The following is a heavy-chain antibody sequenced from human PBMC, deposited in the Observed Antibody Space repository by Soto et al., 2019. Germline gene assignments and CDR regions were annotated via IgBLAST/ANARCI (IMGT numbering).Heavy chain of an antibody. CDR3: ARVRSYGDYSGYYYYYGMDV. CDR1: GGSISSYY. J-gene: IGHJ6*02. CDR2: IYYSGST. V-gene: IGHV4-59*01. D-gene: IGHD4-17*01. Sequence: QVQLQESGPGLVKPSETLSLTCTVSGGSISSYYWSWIRQPPGKGLEWIGYIYYSGSTNYNPSLKSRVTISVDTSKNQFSLKLSSVPAADTAVYYCARVRSYGDYSGYYYYYGMDVWGQGTTVTVSS.